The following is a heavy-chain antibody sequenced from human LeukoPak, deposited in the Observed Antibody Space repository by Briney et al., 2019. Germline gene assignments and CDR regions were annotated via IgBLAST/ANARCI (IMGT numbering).Heavy chain of an antibody. CDR1: GASISGGTYY. CDR2: IYYTGST. V-gene: IGHV4-39*01. D-gene: IGHD1-26*01. J-gene: IGHJ4*02. Sequence: SETLSLTCSVSGASISGGTYYWGWVRQPPGKGLEWNDSIYYTGSTYDNPSPKSHVTISVDTSKNQFSLKLSSVTAADTAVYYCARRGGSGRAFDYWGQGTLVTVSS. CDR3: ARRGGSGRAFDY.